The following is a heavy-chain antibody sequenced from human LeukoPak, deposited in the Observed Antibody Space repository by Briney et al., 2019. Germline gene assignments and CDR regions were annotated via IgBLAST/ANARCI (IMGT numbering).Heavy chain of an antibody. CDR3: ASNYYDSSGYYYPPDY. CDR2: IIPIFGTA. CDR1: GGTFSSYA. J-gene: IGHJ4*02. V-gene: IGHV1-69*13. Sequence: SVKVSCKASGGTFSSYAISWVRQATGQGLEWMGGIIPIFGTANYAQKFQGRVTITADESTSTAYMELSSLRSEDTAVYYCASNYYDSSGYYYPPDYWGQETLVTVSS. D-gene: IGHD3-22*01.